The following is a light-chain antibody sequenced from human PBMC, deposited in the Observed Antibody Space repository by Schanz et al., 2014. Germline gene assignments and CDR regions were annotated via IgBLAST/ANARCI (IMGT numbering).Light chain of an antibody. V-gene: IGKV3-15*01. Sequence: EIVLTQSPSTLSLSPGEGVTLSCRASEPVGSDYVAWYQQKPDQAPRLLIDAASTRATGIPARFSGSGSGTEFTLTISSLQSEDFAVYYCQQYNNWPPWTFGQGTKVEIK. CDR1: EPVGSD. CDR3: QQYNNWPPWT. CDR2: AAS. J-gene: IGKJ1*01.